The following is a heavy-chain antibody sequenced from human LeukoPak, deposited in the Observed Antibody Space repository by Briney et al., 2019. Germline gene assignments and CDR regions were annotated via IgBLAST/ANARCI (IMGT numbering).Heavy chain of an antibody. V-gene: IGHV1-18*01. J-gene: IGHJ4*02. Sequence: GASVKVSCKASGYTFTSYGISWVRQAPGQGLEWMGWISAYNGNTNYAQKLQGRVTMTTDTSTSTAYMELRSLRSDDTAVYYCARLGYCSSTSCYTFDYWGQGTLVTVSS. CDR2: ISAYNGNT. CDR3: ARLGYCSSTSCYTFDY. CDR1: GYTFTSYG. D-gene: IGHD2-2*02.